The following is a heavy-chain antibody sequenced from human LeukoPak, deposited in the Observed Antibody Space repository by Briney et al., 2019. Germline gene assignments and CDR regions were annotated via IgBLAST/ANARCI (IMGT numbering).Heavy chain of an antibody. Sequence: GGSLRLSCAASGFTFSSYSMNWVRQAPGKGLEGVSSISSSSSYIYYADSVKGRFTISRDNAKNSLYLQMNSLRAEDTAVYYCARERRHSSGLDYWGQGTLVTVSS. CDR3: ARERRHSSGLDY. CDR1: GFTFSSYS. D-gene: IGHD6-19*01. V-gene: IGHV3-21*01. CDR2: ISSSSSYI. J-gene: IGHJ4*02.